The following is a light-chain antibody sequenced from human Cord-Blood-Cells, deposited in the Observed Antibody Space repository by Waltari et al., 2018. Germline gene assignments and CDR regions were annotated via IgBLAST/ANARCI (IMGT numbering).Light chain of an antibody. J-gene: IGLJ2*01. CDR1: NIGSNN. CDR2: RDS. V-gene: IGLV3-9*01. Sequence: SYELTPPLSVSVSLGQTARSTCGGSNIGSNNGHWYQQKPGQAPVLVIYRDSNRPSGIPERFSGSNSGNTATLTISRAQAGDEADYYCQVWDSSTVVFGGGTKLTVL. CDR3: QVWDSSTVV.